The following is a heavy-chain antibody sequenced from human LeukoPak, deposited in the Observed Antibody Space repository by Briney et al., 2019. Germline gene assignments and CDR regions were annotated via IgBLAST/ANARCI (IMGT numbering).Heavy chain of an antibody. Sequence: GGSLRLSCAASGFTFSSYAMSWVRQAPARGPEWVSSLRGGGETFYADSVKGRFTLSRDDSRNTVYLQLNNLRVDDTAIYYCAKAGWVSNADAVWWGQGTQVTVSS. J-gene: IGHJ4*02. CDR3: AKAGWVSNADAVW. D-gene: IGHD6-19*01. V-gene: IGHV3-23*01. CDR2: LRGGGET. CDR1: GFTFSSYA.